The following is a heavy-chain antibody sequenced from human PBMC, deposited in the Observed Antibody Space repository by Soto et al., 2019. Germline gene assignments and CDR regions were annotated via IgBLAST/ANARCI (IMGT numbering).Heavy chain of an antibody. Sequence: PSETLSLTCSVSGGSISSGGYSWSWIRQPPGKGLEWIGYIYHSGSTYYNPSLKSRVTISVDRSKNQFSLKLSSVTAADTAVYYCARGGVLRRYFDWPYLDYWGQGTLVTVSS. D-gene: IGHD3-9*01. CDR1: GGSISSGGYS. CDR2: IYHSGST. V-gene: IGHV4-30-2*01. CDR3: ARGGVLRRYFDWPYLDY. J-gene: IGHJ4*02.